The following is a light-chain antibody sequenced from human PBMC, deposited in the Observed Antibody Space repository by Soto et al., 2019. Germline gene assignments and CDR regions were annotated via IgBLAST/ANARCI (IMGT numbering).Light chain of an antibody. CDR3: QQRSNWPPYT. J-gene: IGKJ2*01. Sequence: ENLLTQSPATLSLSAGERATLSCRASQSVSSYLAWYQQKPGQAPRLLIYDASNRATGIPARFSGSGSGTDFTLTISSLEPEDFAVYYCQQRSNWPPYTVGQGTKVDIK. CDR1: QSVSSY. CDR2: DAS. V-gene: IGKV3-11*01.